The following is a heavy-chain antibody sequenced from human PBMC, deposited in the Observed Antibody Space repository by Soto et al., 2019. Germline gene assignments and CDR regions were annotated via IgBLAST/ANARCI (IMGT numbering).Heavy chain of an antibody. CDR3: AADYYDSSGPFYYYYSMDV. D-gene: IGHD3-22*01. CDR2: IVVGSGNT. V-gene: IGHV1-58*02. Sequence: ASVKVSCKASGFTFTSSAMQWVRQARGQRLEWIGWIVVGSGNTNYAQKFQERVTITRDMSTSTAYMELSSLRSEDTAVYYCAADYYDSSGPFYYYYSMDVCGQGTTVTVS. J-gene: IGHJ6*02. CDR1: GFTFTSSA.